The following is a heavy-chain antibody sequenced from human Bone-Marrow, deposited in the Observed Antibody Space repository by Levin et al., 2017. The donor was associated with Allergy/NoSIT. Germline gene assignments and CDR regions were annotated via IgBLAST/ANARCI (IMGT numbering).Heavy chain of an antibody. D-gene: IGHD3-16*01. CDR3: ARVFVGVRHAFDI. V-gene: IGHV4-59*01. CDR2: IDHGGST. Sequence: RSQTLSLTCSVSGGSMSSYFWSWIRQPPGKGLEWVGHIDHGGSTYYNASLKSRVTMSVDPSQTQISLKLSSVTAADTAVYYCARVFVGVRHAFDIWGQGTMVTVSS. J-gene: IGHJ3*02. CDR1: GGSMSSYF.